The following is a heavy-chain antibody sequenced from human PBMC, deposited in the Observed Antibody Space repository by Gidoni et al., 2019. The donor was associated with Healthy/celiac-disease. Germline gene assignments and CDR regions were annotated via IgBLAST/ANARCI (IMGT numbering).Heavy chain of an antibody. CDR3: AKGRSSSGNWFDP. Sequence: EVQLVESGGGWVQPGRSLRLSCAASGFTFDDYAMHWVRQDPGKGLEWVSGISWNSGSIGYADSVKGRFTISRDNAKNSLYLQMNSLRAEDTALYYCAKGRSSSGNWFDPWGQGTLVTVSS. J-gene: IGHJ5*02. CDR2: ISWNSGSI. CDR1: GFTFDDYA. V-gene: IGHV3-9*01. D-gene: IGHD6-6*01.